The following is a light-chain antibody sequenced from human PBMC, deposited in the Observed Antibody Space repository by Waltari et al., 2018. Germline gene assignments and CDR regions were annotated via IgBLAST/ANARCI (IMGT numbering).Light chain of an antibody. Sequence: DIQMTQSPSTLSASVGDRVTITCRASQSISTWLAWYQQNPGKAPKLLIYKASSLDSGVPSRFSGSGSGTEFTLTISRLQPDDFATYYCQQYNSYSWPFGQGTKVEIE. CDR2: KAS. CDR3: QQYNSYSWP. CDR1: QSISTW. J-gene: IGKJ1*01. V-gene: IGKV1-5*03.